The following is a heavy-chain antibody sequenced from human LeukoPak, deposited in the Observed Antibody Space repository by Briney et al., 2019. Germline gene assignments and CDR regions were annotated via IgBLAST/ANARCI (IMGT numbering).Heavy chain of an antibody. V-gene: IGHV3-30*02. CDR2: IRYDGSNK. Sequence: GGSLRLSCAASGFTFSSYGMHWVRQAPGKGLEWVAFIRYDGSNKYYADSVKGRFTISRDNSKNTLYLQMNSLRAEDTAVYYCARDRVGSSSSILGYWGQGTLVTVSS. CDR1: GFTFSSYG. J-gene: IGHJ4*02. D-gene: IGHD6-6*01. CDR3: ARDRVGSSSSILGY.